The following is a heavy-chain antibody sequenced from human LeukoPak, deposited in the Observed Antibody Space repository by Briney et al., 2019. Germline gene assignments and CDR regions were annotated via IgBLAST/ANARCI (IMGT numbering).Heavy chain of an antibody. V-gene: IGHV3-30-3*01. CDR2: ISYDGSNK. CDR1: GFTFSSYA. CDR3: ARDAGRGIIVVVVAATFDY. D-gene: IGHD2-15*01. J-gene: IGHJ4*02. Sequence: GGSLRLSCAASGFTFSSYAMHWVRQAPGKGLEWVAVISYDGSNKYYADSVKGRFTISRDNSKNTLYLQMNSLRAEDTAVYYCARDAGRGIIVVVVAATFDYWGQGTLVTVSS.